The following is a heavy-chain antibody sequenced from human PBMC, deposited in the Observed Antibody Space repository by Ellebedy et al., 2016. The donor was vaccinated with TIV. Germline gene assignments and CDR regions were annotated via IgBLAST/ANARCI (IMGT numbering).Heavy chain of an antibody. Sequence: TLSLTCSVSGGSISSYFWSWIRQPPGKALEWLARIDWDDAKYYSTSLKTRVTIPKDTSKNQVVLTMTNMDPVDTATYYCARDPRFGHFDYWGQGTLVTVSS. CDR1: GGSISSYFW. J-gene: IGHJ4*02. V-gene: IGHV2-70*11. CDR2: IDWDDAK. CDR3: ARDPRFGHFDY. D-gene: IGHD3-10*01.